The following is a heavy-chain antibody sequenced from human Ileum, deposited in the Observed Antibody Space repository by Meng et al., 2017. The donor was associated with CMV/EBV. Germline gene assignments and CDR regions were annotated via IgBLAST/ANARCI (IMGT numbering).Heavy chain of an antibody. CDR2: ISSSGGST. CDR1: FSSYG. V-gene: IGHV3-64*02. D-gene: IGHD5-24*01. Sequence: FSSYGRHGGRQAPGKGLEYVSAISSSGGSTYYADSMKGRFTISRDNSKNTLYLQMGSLRAEDMAVYYCARGRQTSGRDGYNLYYFDYWGQGTLVTVSS. CDR3: ARGRQTSGRDGYNLYYFDY. J-gene: IGHJ4*02.